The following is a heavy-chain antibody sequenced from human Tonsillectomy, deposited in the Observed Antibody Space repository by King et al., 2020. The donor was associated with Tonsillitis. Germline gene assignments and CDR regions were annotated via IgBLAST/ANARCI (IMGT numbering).Heavy chain of an antibody. CDR2: IYYSGST. V-gene: IGHV4-39*01. D-gene: IGHD3-22*01. CDR1: GGSISSSSYY. CDR3: ARHEGSGNYDSSGYYY. Sequence: LQLQESGPGLVKPSETLPLTCTVSGGSISSSSYYWGWIRQPPGKGLEWIGSIYYSGSTYYNPSLKSRVTISVDTSKNQFSLKLSSVTAADTAVYYCARHEGSGNYDSSGYYYWGQGTLVTVSS. J-gene: IGHJ4*02.